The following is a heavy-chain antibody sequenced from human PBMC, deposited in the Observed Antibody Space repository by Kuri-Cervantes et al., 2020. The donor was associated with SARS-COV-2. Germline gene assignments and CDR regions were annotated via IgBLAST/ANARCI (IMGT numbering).Heavy chain of an antibody. Sequence: SETLSLTCTVSGGSISSYYWSWIRQPAGKGLEWIGRIYTSGSTNYNPSLKSRVTMSVDTSKNQFSLKLSSVTAADTAVYYCARDTYCDILTGYSPLGFDPWGQGTLVPSPQ. CDR1: GGSISSYY. J-gene: IGHJ5*02. V-gene: IGHV4-4*07. CDR2: IYTSGST. CDR3: ARDTYCDILTGYSPLGFDP. D-gene: IGHD3-9*01.